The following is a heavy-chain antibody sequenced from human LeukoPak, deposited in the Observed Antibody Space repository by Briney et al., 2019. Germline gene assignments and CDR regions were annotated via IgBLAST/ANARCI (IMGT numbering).Heavy chain of an antibody. J-gene: IGHJ4*02. CDR1: GFTFTTYW. V-gene: IGHV3-7*01. D-gene: IGHD1-26*01. CDR3: GRVRPGDADY. CDR2: ISSDGSGK. Sequence: GGSLRLSCAASGFTFTTYWMTWIRQAPGKGLEWVASISSDGSGKYYMDSVKGRFTISRDNAKNSLFLQVNSLGAEDTAVYHCGRVRPGDADYWGQGTLVTVSS.